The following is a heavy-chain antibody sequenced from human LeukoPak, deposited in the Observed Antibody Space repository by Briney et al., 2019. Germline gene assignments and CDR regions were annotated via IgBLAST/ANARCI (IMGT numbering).Heavy chain of an antibody. CDR1: GFHFSSYA. Sequence: GGSLRLFCAASGFHFSSYAMNWVRQAPGKGLEWVSVIAGSDGFTQYADSVKGRFTISRDNSKNTAYLQMNRLRVEDTALYYCVRSLDYWGQGTLVTVSS. J-gene: IGHJ4*02. CDR3: VRSLDY. CDR2: IAGSDGFT. V-gene: IGHV3-23*01.